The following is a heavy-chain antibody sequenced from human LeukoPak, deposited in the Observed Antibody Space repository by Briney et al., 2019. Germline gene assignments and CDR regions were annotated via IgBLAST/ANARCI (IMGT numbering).Heavy chain of an antibody. J-gene: IGHJ4*02. CDR1: GFTFSDYA. V-gene: IGHV3-23*01. CDR3: AKAGIGADGAGFLCEY. CDR2: ASYYVGKQ. Sequence: PGGSLRLSCAASGFTFSDYAMSWVRQAPGKGLEWVSTASYYVGKQYHADSVRGRFTVSRDNSRNTVSPQMSSLRAEDTGIYYCAKAGIGADGAGFLCEYWGQGTLVTVSS. D-gene: IGHD1-1*01.